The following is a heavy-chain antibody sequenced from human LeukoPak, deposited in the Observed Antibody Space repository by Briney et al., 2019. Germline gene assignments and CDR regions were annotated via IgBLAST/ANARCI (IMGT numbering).Heavy chain of an antibody. J-gene: IGHJ5*02. V-gene: IGHV4-34*01. CDR2: INHSGST. D-gene: IGHD2-2*01. CDR3: ARGRADIVVVPAAGNWFDP. Sequence: SETLSLTCAVYGGSFSGYYWSWIRQPPGKGLEWIGEINHSGSTNYNPSLKSRVTIPVDTSKNQFSLKLSSVTAADTAVYYCARGRADIVVVPAAGNWFDPWGQGTLVTVSS. CDR1: GGSFSGYY.